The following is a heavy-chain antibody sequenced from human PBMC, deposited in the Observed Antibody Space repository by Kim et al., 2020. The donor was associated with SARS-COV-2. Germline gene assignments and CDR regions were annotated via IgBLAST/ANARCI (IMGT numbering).Heavy chain of an antibody. Sequence: SETLSLTCTVSGGSISSGGYYWSWIRQHPGKGLEWIGYIYYSGSTYYNPSLKSRVTISVDTSKNQFSLKLSSVTAADTAVYYCARGSHYGSGSYYNPATGGMDVWGQGTTVTVSS. D-gene: IGHD3-10*01. CDR1: GGSISSGGYY. CDR2: IYYSGST. CDR3: ARGSHYGSGSYYNPATGGMDV. V-gene: IGHV4-31*03. J-gene: IGHJ6*02.